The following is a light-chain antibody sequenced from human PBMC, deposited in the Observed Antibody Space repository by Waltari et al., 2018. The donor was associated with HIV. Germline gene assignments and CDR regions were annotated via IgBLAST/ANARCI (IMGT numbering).Light chain of an antibody. CDR2: KAS. CDR1: QSISNW. Sequence: DIQMTQPPSTLSASVGDRVTITCRASQSISNWLAWYQQKPGRAPKLLSYKASNLEGGVPSRFRGSGSGTEFPLTISSLQTDDCATYFCQQYNTYPYNFGQGTKLEL. CDR3: QQYNTYPYN. V-gene: IGKV1-5*03. J-gene: IGKJ2*01.